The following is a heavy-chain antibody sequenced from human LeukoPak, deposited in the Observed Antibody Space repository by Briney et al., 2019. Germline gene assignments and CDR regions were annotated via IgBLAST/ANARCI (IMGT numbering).Heavy chain of an antibody. V-gene: IGHV3-74*01. D-gene: IGHD5-18*01. J-gene: IGHJ4*02. CDR3: ATGHSYGYDY. Sequence: GGSLRLSCAASGLTFSDFWMHWVRQTPGKARVWVALVKGDGRTTIYADSVKGRFTISRDNAKNTLYLQMNSLRADDSGVYYCATGHSYGYDYWGQGVLVTVSS. CDR2: VKGDGRTT. CDR1: GLTFSDFW.